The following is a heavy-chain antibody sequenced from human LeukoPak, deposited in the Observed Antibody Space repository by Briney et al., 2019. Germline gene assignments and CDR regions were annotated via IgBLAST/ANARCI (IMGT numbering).Heavy chain of an antibody. V-gene: IGHV4-59*12. CDR1: GGSISSYY. CDR2: FYYSGST. D-gene: IGHD2-15*01. Sequence: NSSETLSLTCTVSGGSISSYYWSWIRQPPGKGLEWIGYFYYSGSTNYNPSLKSRVTISVDTSKNQFSLKLSSVTAADTAVYYCASSACSGGSCYRRPDYWGQGTLVTVSS. CDR3: ASSACSGGSCYRRPDY. J-gene: IGHJ4*02.